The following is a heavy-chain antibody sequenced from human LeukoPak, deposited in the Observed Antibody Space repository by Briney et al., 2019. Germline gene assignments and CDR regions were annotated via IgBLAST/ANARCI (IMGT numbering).Heavy chain of an antibody. J-gene: IGHJ4*02. CDR1: GYSFTDKY. D-gene: IGHD1/OR15-1a*01. CDR2: INPNSGGT. V-gene: IGHV1-2*02. CDR3: ARVINKDLGEDY. Sequence: GASVKVSCKASGYSFTDKYMHWVRQAPGQGLEWMGWINPNSGGTNYAQKFQGRVTMTRDTSISTAYMELSRLRSDDTAVYYCARVINKDLGEDYWGQGTLVTVSS.